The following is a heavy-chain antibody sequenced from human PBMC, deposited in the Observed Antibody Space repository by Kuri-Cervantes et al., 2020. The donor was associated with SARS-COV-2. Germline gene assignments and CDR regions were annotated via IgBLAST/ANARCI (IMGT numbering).Heavy chain of an antibody. Sequence: LSLTCAASGFTFSSYEMNWVRQAPGKGLEWVSYISSSGSTIYYADSVKGRFTISRDNAKNSLYLQMNSRRDEDTAVYYCAREDLPAASVNWGQGTLVTVSS. J-gene: IGHJ4*02. CDR3: AREDLPAASVN. CDR1: GFTFSSYE. CDR2: ISSSGSTI. V-gene: IGHV3-48*03. D-gene: IGHD2-2*01.